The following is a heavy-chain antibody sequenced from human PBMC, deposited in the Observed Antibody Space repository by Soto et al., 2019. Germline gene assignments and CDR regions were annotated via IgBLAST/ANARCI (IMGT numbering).Heavy chain of an antibody. CDR1: GFTFSNYW. J-gene: IGHJ6*03. CDR2: IKEDGSEK. V-gene: IGHV3-7*01. CDR3: ARVGRSGSGPYYYYYYMDV. Sequence: GGSLRLSCAGSGFTFSNYWMSWVRQAPGKGLEWVANIKEDGSEKYYVDSVKGRVTISRDNAENSLYLQMNSLRAEDTAVYYCARVGRSGSGPYYYYYYMDVRGKGTTVTVSS. D-gene: IGHD3-10*01.